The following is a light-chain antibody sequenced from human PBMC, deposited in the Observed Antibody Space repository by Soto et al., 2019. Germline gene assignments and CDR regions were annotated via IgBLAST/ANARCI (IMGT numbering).Light chain of an antibody. V-gene: IGLV1-40*01. CDR1: SSNIGAGYD. J-gene: IGLJ1*01. CDR3: QSYDSSLSGYV. Sequence: QSVLTQPPSVSGAPGQRVTISCTGSSSNIGAGYDVHWYQQLPGTAPKLLIYGNSNRPSGVPDRFSASKSGTSASLAITGLQAEDGADYYCQSYDSSLSGYVFGPGTKLTVL. CDR2: GNS.